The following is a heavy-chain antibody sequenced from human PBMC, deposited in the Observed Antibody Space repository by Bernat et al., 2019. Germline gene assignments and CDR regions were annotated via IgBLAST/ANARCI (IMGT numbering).Heavy chain of an antibody. D-gene: IGHD4-17*01. V-gene: IGHV1-2*02. J-gene: IGHJ5*02. CDR1: GYTFTGYY. Sequence: QVQLVQSGTEVKKPGASVKVSCKASGYTFTGYYMHWVRQAPGQGLEYMGWINPKSGDTHYTQNSQGRVTMTRDTSIRTVYMEVSRLRSDDTAVYFCARDPDVYGDSLTWFDTWGQGTLVAVSS. CDR3: ARDPDVYGDSLTWFDT. CDR2: INPKSGDT.